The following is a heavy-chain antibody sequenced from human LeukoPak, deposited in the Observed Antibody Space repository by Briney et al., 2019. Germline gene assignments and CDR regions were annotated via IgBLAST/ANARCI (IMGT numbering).Heavy chain of an antibody. CDR1: GYTFTGYY. V-gene: IGHV1-2*02. D-gene: IGHD2-15*01. CDR2: INPNSGGT. J-gene: IGHJ4*02. Sequence: ASVKVSCKPSGYTFTGYYMHWVRQAPGQGLEGMGWINPNSGGTNYAQKFQGRATMTRDTSISTAYMELSRLRSDDTAVYYCASLLGYCSGGSCSPYYFDYWGQGTLVTVSS. CDR3: ASLLGYCSGGSCSPYYFDY.